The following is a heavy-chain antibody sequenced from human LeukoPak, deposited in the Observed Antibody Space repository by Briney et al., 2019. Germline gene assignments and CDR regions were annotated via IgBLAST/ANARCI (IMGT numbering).Heavy chain of an antibody. V-gene: IGHV1-69*04. J-gene: IGHJ3*02. CDR1: GGTFSSYA. Sequence: SVKVSCKASGGTFSSYAISWVRQAPGQGLEWMGRIIPILGIANYAQKFQGRVTITADKSTSTAYMELSGLRSEDTAVYYCAREALSHAFDIWGQGTMVTVSS. CDR2: IIPILGIA. CDR3: AREALSHAFDI.